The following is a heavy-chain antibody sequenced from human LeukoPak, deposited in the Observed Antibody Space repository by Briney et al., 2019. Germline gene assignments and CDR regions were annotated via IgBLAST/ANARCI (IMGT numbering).Heavy chain of an antibody. CDR1: GGSISSSSYY. D-gene: IGHD3-10*01. V-gene: IGHV4-61*02. CDR3: ARTGRGERSMVRGVKRYYYYYYMDV. Sequence: TSETLSLTCTVSGGSISSSSYYWSWIRQPAGKGLEWIGRIYTSGSTNYNPSLKSRVTMSVDTSKNQFSLKLSSVTAADTAVYYCARTGRGERSMVRGVKRYYYYYYMDVWGKGTTVTISS. CDR2: IYTSGST. J-gene: IGHJ6*03.